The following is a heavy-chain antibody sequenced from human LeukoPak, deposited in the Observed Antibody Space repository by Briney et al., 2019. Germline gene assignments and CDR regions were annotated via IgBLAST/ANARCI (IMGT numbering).Heavy chain of an antibody. J-gene: IGHJ4*02. V-gene: IGHV1-18*01. CDR2: ISAYNGNT. Sequence: GASVKVSCKASGYTFTSYGISWVRQAPGQGLEWMGWISAYNGNTNYAQKLQGRVTMTTDTSTSTAYMELRSLRSGDTAVYYCARQVTRGWYGKDFDYWGQGTLVTVSS. D-gene: IGHD6-19*01. CDR3: ARQVTRGWYGKDFDY. CDR1: GYTFTSYG.